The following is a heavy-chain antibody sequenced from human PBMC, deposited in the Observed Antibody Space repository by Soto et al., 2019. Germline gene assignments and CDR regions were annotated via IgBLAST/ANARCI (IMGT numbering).Heavy chain of an antibody. Sequence: SLRLSCVASGFTSSSYSMNWVRQAPGKGQEWVSYISSGSGTRYYADSVKGRCTISRDNAKNSLFRQRNSLRDEDTAVYNYXXXRGSGTLYDMDVWRQGTTVTVSS. CDR1: GFTSSSYS. CDR2: ISSGSGTR. V-gene: IGHV3-48*02. J-gene: IGHJ6*02. D-gene: IGHD3-10*01. CDR3: XXXRGSGTLYDMDV.